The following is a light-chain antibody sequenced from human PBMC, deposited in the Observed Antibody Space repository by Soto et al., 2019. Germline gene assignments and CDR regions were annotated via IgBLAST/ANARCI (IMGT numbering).Light chain of an antibody. CDR2: DAS. Sequence: EIVLTQSPATLSLYTGERSTLSCRASQSVRSYLAWYQQKPGQAPRLLIYDASNRATDIPARFSGSGSGTDFTLTISRLEPEDSAVFYCHLYGASPPTFGQGTKGDIK. J-gene: IGKJ1*01. CDR1: QSVRSY. V-gene: IGKV3-11*01. CDR3: HLYGASPPT.